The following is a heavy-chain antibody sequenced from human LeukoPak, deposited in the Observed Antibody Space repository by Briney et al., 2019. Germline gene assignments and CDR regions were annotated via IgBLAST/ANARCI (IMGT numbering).Heavy chain of an antibody. CDR2: ISSSSSYI. CDR3: AVEGATSGY. Sequence: GGSLRLSCAASGFTLSGYSMNWVRQAPGEGLEWVSSISSSSSYIYYADSVKGRFTISRDNAKNSLYLQMNSLRAEDTAVYYCAVEGATSGYWGQGTLVTVSS. CDR1: GFTLSGYS. J-gene: IGHJ4*02. V-gene: IGHV3-21*01. D-gene: IGHD1-26*01.